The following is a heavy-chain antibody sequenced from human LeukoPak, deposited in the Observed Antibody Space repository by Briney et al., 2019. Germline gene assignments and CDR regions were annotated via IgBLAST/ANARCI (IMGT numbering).Heavy chain of an antibody. CDR1: GGSISSGGYY. V-gene: IGHV4-31*03. D-gene: IGHD4-17*01. CDR2: IYYSGST. CDR3: ARQGSYGDYMLVDY. J-gene: IGHJ4*02. Sequence: SETLSLTCTVSGGSISSGGYYWSWIRQHPGKGLEWIGYIYYSGSTYYNPSLKSRVTISVDTSKNQFSLNLSSVTAADTAVYYCARQGSYGDYMLVDYWGQGTRVTVSS.